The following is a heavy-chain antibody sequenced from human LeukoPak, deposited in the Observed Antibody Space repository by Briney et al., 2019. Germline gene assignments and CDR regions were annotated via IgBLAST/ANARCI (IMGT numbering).Heavy chain of an antibody. V-gene: IGHV5-51*01. D-gene: IGHD2-2*01. CDR1: GYSFTSYW. Sequence: GESLQISCKGSGYSFTSYWIGWVRQMPGKGLEWMGIIYPGDSDTRYSPSFQGQVTISADKSISTAYLQWSSLKASDTAMYYCARPRLVGYCSSTSCYVGAFDIWGQGTMVTVSS. CDR3: ARPRLVGYCSSTSCYVGAFDI. CDR2: IYPGDSDT. J-gene: IGHJ3*02.